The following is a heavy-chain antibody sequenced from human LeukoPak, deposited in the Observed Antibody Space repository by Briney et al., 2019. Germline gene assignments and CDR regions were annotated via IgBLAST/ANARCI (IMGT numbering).Heavy chain of an antibody. D-gene: IGHD2-2*01. CDR2: IKQDGSEK. Sequence: PGGSLRLSCAASGFTVSNNYMTWVRQAPGKGLEWVANIKQDGSEKYYVDSVKGRFTISRDNAKNSLYLQMNSLRAEDTAVYYCARGMPAHNMYSYGMGVWGQGTTVAVSS. V-gene: IGHV3-7*04. J-gene: IGHJ6*02. CDR1: GFTVSNNY. CDR3: ARGMPAHNMYSYGMGV.